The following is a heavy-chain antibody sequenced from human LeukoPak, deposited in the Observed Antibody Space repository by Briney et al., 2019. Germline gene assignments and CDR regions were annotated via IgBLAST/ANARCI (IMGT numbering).Heavy chain of an antibody. D-gene: IGHD1-26*01. CDR3: ARARDPMRWELLREYYFDY. J-gene: IGHJ4*02. CDR2: ISSSGSTI. V-gene: IGHV3-11*01. Sequence: PGGSLRLSCAASGFTFSDYYMSWIRQAPGKGLEWVSYISSSGSTIYYADSVKGRFTISRDNAKNSLYLQMNSLRAEDTALYHCARARDPMRWELLREYYFDYWGQGTLVTVSS. CDR1: GFTFSDYY.